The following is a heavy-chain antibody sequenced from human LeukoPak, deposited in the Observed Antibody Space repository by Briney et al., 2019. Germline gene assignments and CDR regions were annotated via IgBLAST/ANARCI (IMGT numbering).Heavy chain of an antibody. CDR2: ISGSGGST. CDR3: AKDHLAKLQPPTYFDY. J-gene: IGHJ4*02. Sequence: GGSLRLSCAASGFTFSSYAMSWVRQAPGKGLEWVSAISGSGGSTYYADSVKGRFTISRDNSKNTLYLQMNSLRAEDTAVYYCAKDHLAKLQPPTYFDYWGQGTLVTVSS. V-gene: IGHV3-23*01. CDR1: GFTFSSYA. D-gene: IGHD4-11*01.